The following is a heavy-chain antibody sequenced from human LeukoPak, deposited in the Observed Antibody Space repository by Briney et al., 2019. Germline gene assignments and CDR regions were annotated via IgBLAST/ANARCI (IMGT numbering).Heavy chain of an antibody. CDR1: GFTFSSYA. CDR2: ISGSGGST. J-gene: IGHJ4*02. D-gene: IGHD3-22*01. CDR3: AKVGGSSGYFAPFDY. V-gene: IGHV3-23*01. Sequence: GGSLRLSCAASGFTFSSYAMSWVRQAPGKGLEWVSAISGSGGSTYYADSVKGRFTISRDNSKNTLYLQMNSLRAEDTAVYYCAKVGGSSGYFAPFDYWGQGTLVTVSS.